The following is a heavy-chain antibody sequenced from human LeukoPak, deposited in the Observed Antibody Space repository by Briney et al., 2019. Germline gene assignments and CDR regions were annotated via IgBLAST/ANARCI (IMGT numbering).Heavy chain of an antibody. CDR1: RFTFSSYA. CDR3: AKMEDRLTLTRGVIIGGD. J-gene: IGHJ4*02. V-gene: IGHV3-30*18. CDR2: LSYDGSNE. Sequence: PGRSLRLSCAASRFTFSSYAMRWGRQAPGKGLVWGAVLSYDGSNEYYADSVKGRFTISRDNSKNTLDLQMNSLRAEDTAVYYCAKMEDRLTLTRGVIIGGDWGQGTLVTVSS. D-gene: IGHD3-10*01.